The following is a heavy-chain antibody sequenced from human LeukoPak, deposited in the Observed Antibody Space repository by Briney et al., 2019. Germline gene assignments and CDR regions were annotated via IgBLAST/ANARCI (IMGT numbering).Heavy chain of an antibody. Sequence: GGSLRLSCAASGFTFSSYAMHWVRQAPGKGLEWVAVISYDGSNKYYADSVKGRFTISRDNSKNTLYLQMNSLRAEDTAVYYCAKNGGRIVGASFLPYYYYYMDVWGKGTTVTVSS. V-gene: IGHV3-30*04. CDR1: GFTFSSYA. CDR2: ISYDGSNK. J-gene: IGHJ6*03. CDR3: AKNGGRIVGASFLPYYYYYMDV. D-gene: IGHD1-26*01.